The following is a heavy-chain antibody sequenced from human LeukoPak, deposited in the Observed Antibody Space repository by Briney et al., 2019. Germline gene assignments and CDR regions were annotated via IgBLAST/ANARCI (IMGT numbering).Heavy chain of an antibody. CDR2: ISGDGGST. CDR1: GFTFDDYA. J-gene: IGHJ4*02. CDR3: AKVLYSGYDMDY. D-gene: IGHD5-12*01. V-gene: IGHV3-43*02. Sequence: GGSLRLSCAASGFTFDDYAMHWVRQAPGKGLEWVSLISGDGGSTYYADSVKGRFTISRDNSKNSLYLQMNSLRTEDAPLYYCAKVLYSGYDMDYWGQGTLVTVSS.